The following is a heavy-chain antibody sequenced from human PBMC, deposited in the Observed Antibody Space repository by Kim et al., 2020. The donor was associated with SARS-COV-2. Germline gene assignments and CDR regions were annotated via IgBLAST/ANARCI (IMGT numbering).Heavy chain of an antibody. CDR3: AKESGSGSYYAWTYYYYGIDV. J-gene: IGHJ6*02. V-gene: IGHV3-30*18. CDR2: ISYDGSNK. Sequence: GGSLRLSCAASGFTFSSYGMHWVRQAPGKGLEWVAVISYDGSNKYYADSVKGRFTISRDNSKNTLYLQMNSLRAEDTAVYYCAKESGSGSYYAWTYYYYGIDVWGQGTTDTVSS. CDR1: GFTFSSYG. D-gene: IGHD3-10*01.